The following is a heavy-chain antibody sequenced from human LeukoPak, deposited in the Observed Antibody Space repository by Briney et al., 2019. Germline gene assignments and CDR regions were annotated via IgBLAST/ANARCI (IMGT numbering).Heavy chain of an antibody. V-gene: IGHV4-34*01. J-gene: IGHJ4*02. CDR2: INHSGSA. Sequence: SETLSLTCAVYDGSFSGYYWSLIRRPPGKGLEWIGEINHSGSANYNPSLKSRVTISVDTSKNQFSLKLSSVTAADTAVYYCARGMDYVWGSYRLKYYFDYWGQGTLVTVSS. CDR3: ARGMDYVWGSYRLKYYFDY. CDR1: DGSFSGYY. D-gene: IGHD3-16*02.